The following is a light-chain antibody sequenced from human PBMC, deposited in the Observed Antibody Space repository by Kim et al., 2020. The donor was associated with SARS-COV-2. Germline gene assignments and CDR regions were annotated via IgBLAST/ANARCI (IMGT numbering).Light chain of an antibody. CDR3: CSYGGTYYV. Sequence: PGQSVTISCTGTSSDVGGYNYVSWYQQYPDKAPKLMIYGVHKRPSGVPDRFSGSKSGNTASLTISGLQAEDEADYYCCSYGGTYYVFGTGTKVTVL. CDR2: GVH. J-gene: IGLJ1*01. V-gene: IGLV2-11*03. CDR1: SSDVGGYNY.